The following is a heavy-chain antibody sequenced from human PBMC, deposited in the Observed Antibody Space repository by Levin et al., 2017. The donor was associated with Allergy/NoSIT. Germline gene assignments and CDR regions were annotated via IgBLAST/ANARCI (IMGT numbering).Heavy chain of an antibody. CDR3: AKDTSLYGTFDI. CDR2: ISGNGGST. V-gene: IGHV3-23*01. J-gene: IGHJ3*02. CDR1: GFTFGSYG. D-gene: IGHD3-10*01. Sequence: GGSLRLSCAASGFTFGSYGMSWVRQAPGKGPEWVSAISGNGGSTYYADSVKGRFTISRDNSKNTLYLQMNSLRAEDTAIYYCAKDTSLYGTFDIWGQGTMVTVSS.